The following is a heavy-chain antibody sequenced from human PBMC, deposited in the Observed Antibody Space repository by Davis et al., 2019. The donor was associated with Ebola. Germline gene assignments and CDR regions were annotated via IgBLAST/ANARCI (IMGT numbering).Heavy chain of an antibody. CDR1: GFTFSSYA. D-gene: IGHD3-22*01. J-gene: IGHJ4*02. V-gene: IGHV3-30*14. Sequence: GESLKISCAASGFTFSSYAMHWVRQAPGKGLEWVAVISYDGSNKYYADSVKGRFTISRHNSKNTLYLQMNSLRAEDTAVYYCARDDSSGYWGQGTLVTVSS. CDR3: ARDDSSGY. CDR2: ISYDGSNK.